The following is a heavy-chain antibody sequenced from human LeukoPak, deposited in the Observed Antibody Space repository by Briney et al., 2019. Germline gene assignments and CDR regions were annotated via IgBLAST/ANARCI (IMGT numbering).Heavy chain of an antibody. CDR3: ASSSWYSGFILDY. CDR1: GGSISSSSYY. Sequence: PSETLSLTCTVSGGSISSSSYYWGWVRQPPGKGLEWIGTIYYSGTTYYNPSLKSRVTISVDTSKNQISLKLSSVTAADTAVYYCASSSWYSGFILDYWGQGTLVTVSS. CDR2: IYYSGTT. J-gene: IGHJ4*02. V-gene: IGHV4-39*01. D-gene: IGHD6-13*01.